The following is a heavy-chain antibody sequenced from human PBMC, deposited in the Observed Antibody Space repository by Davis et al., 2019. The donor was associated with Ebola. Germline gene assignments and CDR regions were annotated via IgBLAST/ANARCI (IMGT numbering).Heavy chain of an antibody. V-gene: IGHV3-21*01. D-gene: IGHD3-22*01. Sequence: GGSLRLSCAASGFSFSGYTMNWVRQAPGKGLEWVSYISSGSSYIKYADSVKGRFTISRDNTKNSLYLQMNNLRAEDTAVYFCTRDNLYYYDTSGYHDVFDVWGQGTMVTVSS. J-gene: IGHJ3*01. CDR2: ISSGSSYI. CDR1: GFSFSGYT. CDR3: TRDNLYYYDTSGYHDVFDV.